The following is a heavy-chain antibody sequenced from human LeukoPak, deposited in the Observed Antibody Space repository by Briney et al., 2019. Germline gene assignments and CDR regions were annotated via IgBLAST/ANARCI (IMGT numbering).Heavy chain of an antibody. CDR2: ISAYNGNT. Sequence: ASVKVSCKASGYTFTSYGISWVRQAPGQGLEWMGWISAYNGNTNYAQKLQGRVTMTTDTSTSTAYMELSRLRSDDTAVYYCARDPSGGGSPTDDYWGQGTLVTVSS. V-gene: IGHV1-18*01. J-gene: IGHJ4*02. D-gene: IGHD2-15*01. CDR1: GYTFTSYG. CDR3: ARDPSGGGSPTDDY.